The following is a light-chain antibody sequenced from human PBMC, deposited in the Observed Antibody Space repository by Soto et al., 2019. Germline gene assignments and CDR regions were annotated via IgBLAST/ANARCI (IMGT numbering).Light chain of an antibody. CDR2: ASS. J-gene: IGKJ5*01. CDR3: MQALHSPST. Sequence: VVLTQSPICLPVTLRQPSSISCRSSQGMVSRNRDIRFSWYQQRPGQSPRRLIHASSNRDCGVPDRFSGSGSGTDFTLKISRVEAEDVGSYYCMQALHSPSTFGQGTRLEI. CDR1: QGMVSRNRDIR. V-gene: IGKV2-30*01.